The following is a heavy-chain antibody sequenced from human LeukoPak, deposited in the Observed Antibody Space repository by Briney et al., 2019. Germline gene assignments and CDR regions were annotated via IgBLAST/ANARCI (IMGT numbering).Heavy chain of an antibody. CDR3: ATCLNALTRWFDP. V-gene: IGHV1-24*01. D-gene: IGHD3-3*02. J-gene: IGHJ5*02. CDR2: FDPEDGET. CDR1: GYTLTELS. Sequence: GASVKVSCKVSGYTLTELSMHWVRQAPGKGLEWMGGFDPEDGETIYAQKFQGRVTMTEDTSTDTAYMELSSLRSEDTAVYYCATCLNALTRWFDPWGQGTWSPSPQ.